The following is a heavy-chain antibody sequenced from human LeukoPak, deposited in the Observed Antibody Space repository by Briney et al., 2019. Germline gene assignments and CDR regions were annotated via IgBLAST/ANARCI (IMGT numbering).Heavy chain of an antibody. CDR1: GYTFTGYY. CDR3: ARDQVARDIVVVLTATGTIDY. D-gene: IGHD2-15*01. CDR2: INPNNGGT. J-gene: IGHJ4*02. V-gene: IGHV1-2*02. Sequence: ASVKVSCKASGYTFTGYYLHWVRQAPGQGLEWMGWINPNNGGTTYAQKFQGRVTMTRDTSISAAHMELSRLRSDDTAVYYCARDQVARDIVVVLTATGTIDYWGQGTLVTVSS.